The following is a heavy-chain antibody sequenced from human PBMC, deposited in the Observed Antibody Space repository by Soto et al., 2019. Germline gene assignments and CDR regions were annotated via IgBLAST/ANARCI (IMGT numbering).Heavy chain of an antibody. CDR3: ARDPGFLTDHDGYYGMDV. Sequence: ASVKVSCKASGYTFTSDGISWVRQAPGQGLEWMGWISAYNGNTNYAQKLQGRVTMTTDTSTSTAYMELRSLRSDDTAVYYCARDPGFLTDHDGYYGMDVWGQGTTVTVSS. D-gene: IGHD7-27*01. J-gene: IGHJ6*02. CDR1: GYTFTSDG. CDR2: ISAYNGNT. V-gene: IGHV1-18*04.